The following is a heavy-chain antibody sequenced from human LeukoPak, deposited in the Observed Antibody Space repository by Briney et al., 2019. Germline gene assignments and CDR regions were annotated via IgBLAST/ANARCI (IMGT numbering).Heavy chain of an antibody. CDR2: IIPIFGTA. J-gene: IGHJ5*02. Sequence: GASVKVSCKASGGTFSSYAISWVRQAPGQGLEWMGGIIPIFGTANYAQKFQGRVTITADESTSTAYMELSSLRSEDTAVYYCARDCRGEKNYDFWSGRERWFDPWGQGTLVTVSS. CDR3: ARDCRGEKNYDFWSGRERWFDP. CDR1: GGTFSSYA. D-gene: IGHD3-3*01. V-gene: IGHV1-69*01.